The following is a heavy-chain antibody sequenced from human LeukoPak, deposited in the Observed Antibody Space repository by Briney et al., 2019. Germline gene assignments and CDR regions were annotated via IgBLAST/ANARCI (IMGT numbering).Heavy chain of an antibody. CDR3: ARSCSSTSCTPVSYYYYYYMDV. CDR1: GYTFTSYY. V-gene: IGHV1-46*01. J-gene: IGHJ6*03. CDR2: INPSGGST. Sequence: ASVKVTCKASGYTFTSYYMHWVRQAPGQGLEWMGIINPSGGSTSYAQKFQGRVTMTRDMSTSTVYMELSSLRSEDTAVYYCARSCSSTSCTPVSYYYYYYMDVWGKGTTVTVSS. D-gene: IGHD2-2*01.